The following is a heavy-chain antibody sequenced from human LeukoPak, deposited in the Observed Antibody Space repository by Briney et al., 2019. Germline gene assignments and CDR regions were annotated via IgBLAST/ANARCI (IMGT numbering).Heavy chain of an antibody. CDR1: GFTFESYS. CDR3: ARDSGYNAFDI. CDR2: ISSSSTNI. V-gene: IGHV3-48*04. Sequence: PGGSLRLSCVVSGFTFESYSMNWVRQAPGKGLEWVTYISSSSTNIYYADSVKGRFTISRDNAKNSLFPQMNSLRAEDTAVFYCARDSGYNAFDIWGQGTMVTVSS. J-gene: IGHJ3*02. D-gene: IGHD5-12*01.